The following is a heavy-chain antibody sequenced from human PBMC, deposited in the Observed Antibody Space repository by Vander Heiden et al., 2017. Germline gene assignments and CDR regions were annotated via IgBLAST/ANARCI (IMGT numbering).Heavy chain of an antibody. J-gene: IGHJ3*02. D-gene: IGHD5-18*01. CDR1: GYTFTGYY. CDR2: INPNSGGT. V-gene: IGHV1-2*04. Sequence: QVHLVPSGAEVKNPGASLTVSCKASGYTFTGYYMHWGRQAPGQGLEWMGWINPNSGGTNYAQKFQGWVTMTRDTSISTAYMELSRLRSDDTAVYYCARGVTGYSYGHAFDIWGQGTMVTVSS. CDR3: ARGVTGYSYGHAFDI.